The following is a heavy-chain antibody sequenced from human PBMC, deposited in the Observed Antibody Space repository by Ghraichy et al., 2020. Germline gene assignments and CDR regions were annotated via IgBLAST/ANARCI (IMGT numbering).Heavy chain of an antibody. V-gene: IGHV3-53*01. CDR2: IYSGGST. Sequence: GESLNISCAASGFTVSSNYMSWVRQAPGKGLEWVSVIYSGGSTYYADSVKGRFTISRDNSKNTLYLQMNSLRAEDTAVYYCARDWIAAAGVTPHPTVDLWGRGTLVTVSS. CDR1: GFTVSSNY. CDR3: ARDWIAAAGVTPHPTVDL. D-gene: IGHD6-13*01. J-gene: IGHJ2*01.